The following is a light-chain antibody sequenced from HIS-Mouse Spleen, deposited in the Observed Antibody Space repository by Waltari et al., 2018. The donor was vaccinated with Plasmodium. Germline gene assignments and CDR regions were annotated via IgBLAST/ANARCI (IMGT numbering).Light chain of an antibody. J-gene: IGLJ3*02. Sequence: SYELTQPPSVSVSPGQTASITCSGDKLGDKYACWYQQKPGQSPVLVIYQDSKRPSGIPERFSGSNSGNPATLTISGTQAMDEAYYYCQAWDSSTWVFGGGTKLTVL. CDR2: QDS. V-gene: IGLV3-1*01. CDR1: KLGDKY. CDR3: QAWDSSTWV.